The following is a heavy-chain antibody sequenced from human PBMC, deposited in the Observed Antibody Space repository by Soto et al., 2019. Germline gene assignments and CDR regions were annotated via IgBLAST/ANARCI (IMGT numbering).Heavy chain of an antibody. CDR3: ARDDHLYGSGSSEEGY. D-gene: IGHD3-10*01. V-gene: IGHV3-21*01. Sequence: GGSLRLSCAASGFTFSSYNMNWVRQAPGKGLEWVSSISSSSTYIYYADSMKGRFIVSRDNAKNSLYLQMNSLRAEDTAIYYCARDDHLYGSGSSEEGYWGQGTLVTVSS. CDR2: ISSSSTYI. J-gene: IGHJ4*02. CDR1: GFTFSSYN.